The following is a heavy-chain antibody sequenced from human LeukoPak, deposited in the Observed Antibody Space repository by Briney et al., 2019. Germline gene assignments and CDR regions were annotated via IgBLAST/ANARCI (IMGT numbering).Heavy chain of an antibody. CDR3: ARIRYSDYDD. Sequence: GGSLRLSCAASGFTFSNFWMHWVRHAPGKGLVWVSRINGDGSSTSYADSVKGRFTISRDNAKNTLYLQMSSLRAEDTAVYYCARIRYSDYDDWGQGTLLTVSS. CDR2: INGDGSST. D-gene: IGHD5-12*01. CDR1: GFTFSNFW. J-gene: IGHJ4*02. V-gene: IGHV3-74*01.